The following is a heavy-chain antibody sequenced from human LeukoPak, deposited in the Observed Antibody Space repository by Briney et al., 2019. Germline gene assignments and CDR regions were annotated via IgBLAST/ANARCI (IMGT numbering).Heavy chain of an antibody. D-gene: IGHD6-19*01. Sequence: GGPLRLSCAASGFTFSSYWMSWVRQAPGKGLEWVSSISSSSSYIYYADSVKGRFTISRDNAKNSLYLQMNSLRAEDTAVYYCARDLTVAGFLNWFDPWGQGTLVTVSS. V-gene: IGHV3-21*01. CDR3: ARDLTVAGFLNWFDP. CDR2: ISSSSSYI. J-gene: IGHJ5*02. CDR1: GFTFSSYW.